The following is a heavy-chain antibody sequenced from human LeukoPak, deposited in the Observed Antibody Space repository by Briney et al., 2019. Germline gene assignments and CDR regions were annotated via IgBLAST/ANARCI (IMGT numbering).Heavy chain of an antibody. V-gene: IGHV3-21*01. J-gene: IGHJ4*02. Sequence: GGSLRLSCAASGFTFSSYAMSWVRQAPGKGLEWVSAISGSGSTTYYADSVKGRFTISRDNAKNSLYLQMNSLRAEDTAVYYCIITIFGAGYFDYWGQGTLVTVSS. CDR2: ISGSGSTT. CDR3: IITIFGAGYFDY. CDR1: GFTFSSYA. D-gene: IGHD3-3*01.